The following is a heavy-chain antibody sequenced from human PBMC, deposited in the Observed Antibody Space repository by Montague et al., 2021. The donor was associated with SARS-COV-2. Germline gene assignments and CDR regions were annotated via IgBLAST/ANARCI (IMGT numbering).Heavy chain of an antibody. CDR2: IYYSGRT. CDR1: GSSISSYY. D-gene: IGHD3-22*01. V-gene: IGHV4-59*01. J-gene: IGHJ4*02. CDR3: ARGGGSGYRYYFDY. Sequence: SETLSLTCTVSGSSISSYYWNWIRQPPGKGLEWIGYIYYSGRTNXNPSLKSRVTISVDTSKNQFSLKLSSVTAADTAVYYCARGGGSGYRYYFDYWGQGTLVTVSS.